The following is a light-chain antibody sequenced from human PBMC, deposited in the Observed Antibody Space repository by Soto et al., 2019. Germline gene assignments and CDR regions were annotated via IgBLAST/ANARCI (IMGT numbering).Light chain of an antibody. Sequence: QSALTQPASVSGSPGQSITISCTETSSDVGGYAYVSWYQHHPGKAPKLIIYDVNSRPSGVPDRFSGSRSGNTDSLTISGLQADDEAIYYCSSYTSSRGVFGEGTKVTVL. J-gene: IGLJ3*02. CDR3: SSYTSSRGV. CDR2: DVN. CDR1: SSDVGGYAY. V-gene: IGLV2-14*03.